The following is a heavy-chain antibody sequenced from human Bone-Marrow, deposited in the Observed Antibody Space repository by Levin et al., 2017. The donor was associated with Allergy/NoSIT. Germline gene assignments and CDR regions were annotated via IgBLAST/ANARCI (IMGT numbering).Heavy chain of an antibody. CDR1: GFTFSTYA. CDR3: VRYYCSSTSGLFDY. Sequence: GGSLRLSCSASGFTFSTYAIHWVRQAPGMGLEYVSAISSNGGTTYYADSVKGRFTISRDNSKNTLYLQMSSLRTEDTAVYYCVRYYCSSTSGLFDYWGQGTLVTVSS. J-gene: IGHJ4*02. D-gene: IGHD2-2*01. CDR2: ISSNGGTT. V-gene: IGHV3-64D*06.